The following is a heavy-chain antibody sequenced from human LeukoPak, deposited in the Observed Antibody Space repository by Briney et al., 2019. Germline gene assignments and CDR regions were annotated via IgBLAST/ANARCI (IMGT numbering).Heavy chain of an antibody. J-gene: IGHJ4*02. CDR3: ARVVGATDFDY. V-gene: IGHV3-74*01. D-gene: IGHD1-26*01. Sequence: GGSLRLSCAASEFTFSSYWMHWVRQAPGKGLVWVSRINSDGSSTSYADSVKGRFTISRDNAKNTLYLQMNSLRAEDTAVYYCARVVGATDFDYWGQGTLVTVSS. CDR2: INSDGSST. CDR1: EFTFSSYW.